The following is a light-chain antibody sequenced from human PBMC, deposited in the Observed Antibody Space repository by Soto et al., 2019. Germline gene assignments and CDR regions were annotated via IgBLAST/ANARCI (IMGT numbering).Light chain of an antibody. CDR1: QSISGF. V-gene: IGKV1-39*01. Sequence: DIQMTQSPSSLSASVGDRVTITCRASQSISGFLNWYHQEPGKAPKLLIYDASSLQSGVPPRFSGSGSGTDFTLTISSLQPEDFATYYCQQSHGTPITFGQGTRLDIK. CDR3: QQSHGTPIT. CDR2: DAS. J-gene: IGKJ5*01.